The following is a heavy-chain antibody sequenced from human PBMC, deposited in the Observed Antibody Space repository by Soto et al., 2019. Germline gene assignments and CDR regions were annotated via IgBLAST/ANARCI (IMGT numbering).Heavy chain of an antibody. J-gene: IGHJ5*02. CDR3: ARVSGYDYVTWCDP. CDR1: GGTFSSYA. CDR2: IIPIFGTA. V-gene: IGHV1-69*01. Sequence: QAQLVQSGAEVKKPGSSLKVSCKASGGTFSSYAISWVRQAPGQGLEWMGGIIPIFGTANYAQKFQGRVMITADESTSTAYMELSSLRSEDTAVYYCARVSGYDYVTWCDPWGQGTLVTVSS. D-gene: IGHD5-12*01.